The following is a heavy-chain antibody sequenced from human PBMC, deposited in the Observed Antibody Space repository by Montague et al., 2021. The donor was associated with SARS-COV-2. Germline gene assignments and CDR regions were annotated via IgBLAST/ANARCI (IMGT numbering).Heavy chain of an antibody. CDR2: ISYSGST. J-gene: IGHJ6*02. D-gene: IGHD3-10*01. Sequence: SETGSLTCTVAGGSIRSSSHFWGWFRQPPGQRLEWIGTISYSGSTYYSRSLKSRVIISADTSKNPFSLNLRSVTAADTAVYFCGLGRGFAVGNHYYYSYGLDVWGQGTTVTVSS. CDR3: GLGRGFAVGNHYYYSYGLDV. V-gene: IGHV4-39*07. CDR1: GGSIRSSSHF.